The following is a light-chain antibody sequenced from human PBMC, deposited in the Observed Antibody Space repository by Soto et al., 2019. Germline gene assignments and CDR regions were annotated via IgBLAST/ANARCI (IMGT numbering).Light chain of an antibody. CDR3: QHLNTFPFT. Sequence: DIQLTQSPSFLSASVGDRVTITCRASQGIRSYLAWYQQKSGKAPKLLIYAASTLQSGVPSRFSCSGSGTEFTLTISSLQPEDFATYYCQHLNTFPFTVGPGTKV. V-gene: IGKV1-9*01. CDR1: QGIRSY. CDR2: AAS. J-gene: IGKJ3*01.